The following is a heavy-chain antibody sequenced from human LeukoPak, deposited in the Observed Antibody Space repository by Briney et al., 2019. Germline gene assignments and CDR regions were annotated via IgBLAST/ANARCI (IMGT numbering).Heavy chain of an antibody. Sequence: ASVKVSCKASGYTFTSYDINWVRQATGQGLEWMGWMNPNSGNTGYAQKFQGRVTMTRNTSISTAYMELSSLRSEDTAVYYCARPLRYQRVMDVWGQGTTVTVSS. CDR2: MNPNSGNT. D-gene: IGHD3-9*01. J-gene: IGHJ6*02. V-gene: IGHV1-8*01. CDR1: GYTFTSYD. CDR3: ARPLRYQRVMDV.